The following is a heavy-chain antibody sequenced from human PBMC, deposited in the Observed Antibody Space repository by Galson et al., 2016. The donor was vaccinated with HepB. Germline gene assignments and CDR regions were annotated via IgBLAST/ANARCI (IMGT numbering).Heavy chain of an antibody. Sequence: SLRLCCAASGFTFSSYVLHWVRQTPGKGLVWVSRISHDGSVRTSADSVKGRFTISRDNAKNTLYLQMNSLRAEGTAVYYCARDRNLIFYDYWGQGALVTVSS. CDR3: ARDRNLIFYDY. J-gene: IGHJ4*02. CDR2: ISHDGSVR. D-gene: IGHD3/OR15-3a*01. CDR1: GFTFSSYV. V-gene: IGHV3-74*03.